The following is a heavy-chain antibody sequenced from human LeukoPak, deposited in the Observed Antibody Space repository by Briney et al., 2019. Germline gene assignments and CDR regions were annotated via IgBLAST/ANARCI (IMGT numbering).Heavy chain of an antibody. CDR3: MRDPRTTKNAFDI. V-gene: IGHV1-2*02. D-gene: IGHD4-11*01. Sequence: GASVKVSCKASGYTFTDYYMHWVRQAPGQGLQWMAWINPNSGGTNYAQKFQGRVTMTRDTSINTAYMDLNWLTSDDTAVYYCMRDPRTTKNAFDIWGQGTMVTVSS. CDR1: GYTFTDYY. CDR2: INPNSGGT. J-gene: IGHJ3*02.